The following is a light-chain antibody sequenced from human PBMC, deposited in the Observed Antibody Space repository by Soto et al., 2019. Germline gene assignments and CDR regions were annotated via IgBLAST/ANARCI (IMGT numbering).Light chain of an antibody. V-gene: IGKV1-39*01. Sequence: DIQMTQAPSSLSASVGDRVTITCRASQRISTYFNWYQQKPGKAPNLLIYAASHLHSGVPSRFSGSGSGTYFTLTISSLQPEDFATYYCQQSYSLPHTFGQGTKVEIK. CDR2: AAS. J-gene: IGKJ2*01. CDR3: QQSYSLPHT. CDR1: QRISTY.